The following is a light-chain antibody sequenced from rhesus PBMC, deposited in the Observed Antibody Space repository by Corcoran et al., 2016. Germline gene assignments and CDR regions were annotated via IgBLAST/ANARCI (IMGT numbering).Light chain of an antibody. J-gene: IGKJ2*01. CDR1: QGITND. CDR2: EAS. V-gene: IGKV1S17*01. CDR3: QHYYSTPYS. Sequence: DIQMTQSPSSLSASVGDRVTITCRARQGITNDLAWYQQKPGETPKLLIDEASSLKRGIPSRFSGSGSGTNFTLTISSLQSEDFATYYCQHYYSTPYSFGQGTKVEIK.